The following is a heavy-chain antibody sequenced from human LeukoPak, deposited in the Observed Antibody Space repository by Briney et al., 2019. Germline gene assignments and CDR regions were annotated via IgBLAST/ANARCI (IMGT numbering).Heavy chain of an antibody. CDR1: GFTVSNNY. J-gene: IGHJ4*02. Sequence: PGGSLRLSCAVFGFTVSNNYMHWVRQAPGRGLEWVSYISNNSSTIYYADSVKGRFTISRDNAKNSLYLQMNSLRAEDTAIYYCARGAASVDTFLILVIDYWGQGTLVTVSS. V-gene: IGHV3-11*01. CDR3: ARGAASVDTFLILVIDY. CDR2: ISNNSSTI. D-gene: IGHD5-18*01.